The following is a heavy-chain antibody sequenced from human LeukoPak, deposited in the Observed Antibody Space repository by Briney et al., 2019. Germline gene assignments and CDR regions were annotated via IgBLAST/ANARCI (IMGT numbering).Heavy chain of an antibody. CDR2: INPNSGGT. J-gene: IGHJ5*02. CDR3: ARNLIAVNWFDP. CDR1: GYTFTGYF. D-gene: IGHD6-19*01. V-gene: IGHV1-2*02. Sequence: GASVKVSCKASGYTFTGYFMHWVRQAPGQGLAWMGWINPNSGGTNYAQKFQGRVTMTRDTSISTAYMELSRLRSDDTAVFYCARNLIAVNWFDPWGQGTLVTVSS.